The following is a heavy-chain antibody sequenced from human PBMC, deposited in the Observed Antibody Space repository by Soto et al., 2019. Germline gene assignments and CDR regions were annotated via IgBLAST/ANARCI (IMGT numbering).Heavy chain of an antibody. V-gene: IGHV1-46*01. CDR1: GYTFTSYY. CDR3: ARDRRTYYYDSSGSIPGGFDP. Sequence: APVKVSCKGSGYTFTSYYMHWGRQAPGQGLEWMGIINPSGGSTSYAQKFQGGGTMTRDTATSTGYMELSSLGSEDTAVYYCARDRRTYYYDSSGSIPGGFDPWGQGTLVTVSS. J-gene: IGHJ5*02. D-gene: IGHD3-22*01. CDR2: INPSGGST.